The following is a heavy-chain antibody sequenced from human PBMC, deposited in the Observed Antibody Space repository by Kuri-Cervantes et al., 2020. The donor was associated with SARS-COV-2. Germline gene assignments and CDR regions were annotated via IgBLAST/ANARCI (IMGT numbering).Heavy chain of an antibody. CDR1: GFLFSASA. Sequence: GGSLRLSCEVSGFLFSASAIHWVRQASGKGLEWVGRVRGKANNYATAYAASVKGRFTISRDDSKNIAYLQMNSLKTDDTAVYYCRTLIDYWGQGALVTVSS. CDR2: VRGKANNYAT. J-gene: IGHJ4*02. V-gene: IGHV3-73*01. CDR3: RTLIDY.